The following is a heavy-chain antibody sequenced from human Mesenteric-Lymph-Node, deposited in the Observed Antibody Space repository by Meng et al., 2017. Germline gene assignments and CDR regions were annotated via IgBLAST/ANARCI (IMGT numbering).Heavy chain of an antibody. CDR3: AKTFSGLYYFDY. CDR1: GFTFRSNW. V-gene: IGHV3-7*01. J-gene: IGHJ4*02. Sequence: GESLKISCAASGFTFRSNWMTWVRQAPGKGLEWVACTSADGSQKFYVDSVRGRFTISRDNAQNSLYLQLNSLRAEDTAVYYCAKTFSGLYYFDYWGQGTLVTVSS. CDR2: TSADGSQK. D-gene: IGHD2/OR15-2a*01.